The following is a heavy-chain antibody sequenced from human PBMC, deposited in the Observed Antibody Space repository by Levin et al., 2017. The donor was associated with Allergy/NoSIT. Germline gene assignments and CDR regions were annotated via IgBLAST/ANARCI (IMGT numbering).Heavy chain of an antibody. V-gene: IGHV2-70*16. CDR2: IDWDDDK. CDR1: GFSLTTSGVC. Sequence: QTLSLTCTFSGFSLTTSGVCVNWIRQPPGKALEWLARIDWDDDKFYSTSLKTRLSLSKDTSKNQVVLTMTNMDPVDTGTYYCARIPSHCVSTNCYTGDNWGQGTLVTVSS. CDR3: ARIPSHCVSTNCYTGDN. J-gene: IGHJ4*02. D-gene: IGHD2-2*01.